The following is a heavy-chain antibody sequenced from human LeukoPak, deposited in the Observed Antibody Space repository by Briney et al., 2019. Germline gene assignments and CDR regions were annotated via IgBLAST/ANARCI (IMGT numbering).Heavy chain of an antibody. J-gene: IGHJ3*02. CDR1: GGSITSYY. CDR3: ARHLGGSGSHDAFDI. V-gene: IGHV4-59*08. Sequence: SQTLSLTCTLSGGSITSYYCSWIRQPPEKGLGWIGYIYYSGSTNYSPSLKSRVTISVDTSKNQFSLKLSSVTAADTAVYYCARHLGGSGSHDAFDIWGQGTMVTVSS. CDR2: IYYSGST. D-gene: IGHD3-10*01.